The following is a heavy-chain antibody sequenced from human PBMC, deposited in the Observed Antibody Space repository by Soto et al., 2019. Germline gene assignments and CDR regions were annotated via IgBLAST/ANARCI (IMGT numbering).Heavy chain of an antibody. CDR1: GGTFSNHS. Sequence: SVKVSCKASGGTFSNHSISWVRQAPGQRLEWMGGIIPMFGTAKYAQKFQGRVTITADESTSTTYMELSSLRSEDTAVYYCARERGHGGYEVPHYFDYWGQGTLVTVSS. CDR2: IIPMFGTA. J-gene: IGHJ4*02. V-gene: IGHV1-69*13. CDR3: ARERGHGGYEVPHYFDY. D-gene: IGHD5-12*01.